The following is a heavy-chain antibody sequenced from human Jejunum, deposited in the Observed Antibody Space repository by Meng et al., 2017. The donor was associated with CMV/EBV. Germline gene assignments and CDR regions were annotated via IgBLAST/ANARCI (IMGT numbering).Heavy chain of an antibody. V-gene: IGHV3-30*02. D-gene: IGHD1-20*01. J-gene: IGHJ4*02. Sequence: QWELVGSGGGVVQPGGSLTLSCAASGFTFSGYGMHWVRQAPGKGLEWVALIRYDGSKQFYTDSVKGRFTVSRDNSKNAVYLQMNSLRGEDTAVYYCAKDNWTPDYWGQGTLVTVSS. CDR3: AKDNWTPDY. CDR2: IRYDGSKQ. CDR1: GFTFSGYG.